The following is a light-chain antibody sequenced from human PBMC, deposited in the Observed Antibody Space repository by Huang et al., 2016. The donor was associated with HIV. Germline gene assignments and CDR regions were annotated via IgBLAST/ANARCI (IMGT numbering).Light chain of an antibody. J-gene: IGKJ1*01. V-gene: IGKV4-1*01. CDR2: WAA. Sequence: DIVMTQSTDSLAVSLGERATINCKSSKSVLYRSNNKNYLAWYQQKPGQPPKLLIYWAATREAGVPDRFTGSGSGTDFSLTISSLQAEDVAVYYCQQYDTSPWTFGQGTKVEIK. CDR3: QQYDTSPWT. CDR1: KSVLYRSNNKNY.